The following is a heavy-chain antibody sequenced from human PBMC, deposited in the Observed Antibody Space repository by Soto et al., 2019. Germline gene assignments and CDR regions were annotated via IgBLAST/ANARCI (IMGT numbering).Heavy chain of an antibody. J-gene: IGHJ4*02. D-gene: IGHD3-22*01. CDR3: AKSRYSDSSGDFYDY. CDR2: IGGSGRTT. V-gene: IGHV3-23*01. CDR1: GFTFSSSA. Sequence: GGSLRLSCAASGFTFSSSAMSWVRQAPGKGLEWVSGIGGSGRTTYYADSVKGRFTISRDNSNNTLFLQMNSLRAEDTAVYYCAKSRYSDSSGDFYDYWGQGTLVTVSS.